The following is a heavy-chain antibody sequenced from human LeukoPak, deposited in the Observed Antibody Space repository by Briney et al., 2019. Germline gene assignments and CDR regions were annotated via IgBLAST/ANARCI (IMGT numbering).Heavy chain of an antibody. V-gene: IGHV1-8*01. CDR1: GYTFTTYD. D-gene: IGHD4-23*01. CDR2: VNPSSGNT. J-gene: IGHJ5*02. Sequence: ASVKVSCKTSGYTFTTYDINWVRQATGQGLEWMGWVNPSSGNTGYAQKFQGRVTMTRNTSISTAYMELRSLRSEDTAVYYCARGPNKSDGGNSGSAWFDPWGQGTLVTVSS. CDR3: ARGPNKSDGGNSGSAWFDP.